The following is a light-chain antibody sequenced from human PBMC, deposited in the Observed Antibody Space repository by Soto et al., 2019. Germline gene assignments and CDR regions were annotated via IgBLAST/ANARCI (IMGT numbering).Light chain of an antibody. CDR2: GAS. J-gene: IGKJ2*01. V-gene: IGKV3-15*01. CDR3: QQSNNWPYT. CDR1: QSVSDN. Sequence: EVVMTQSPATLSVSPGERATLSCRASQSVSDNLAWYQQEAGQAPRLLIYGASTRATGIPARFSGSGSGTDFTLTISSLQSEDFAVYYCQQSNNWPYTFGQGTKLDIK.